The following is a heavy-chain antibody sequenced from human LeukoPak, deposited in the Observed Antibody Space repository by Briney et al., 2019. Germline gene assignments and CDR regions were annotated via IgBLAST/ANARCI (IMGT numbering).Heavy chain of an antibody. D-gene: IGHD1-1*01. CDR3: ARGGQRLSGPTYYYYYYGMDV. CDR2: INHSGST. J-gene: IGHJ6*02. V-gene: IGHV4-34*01. CDR1: GGSFSGYY. Sequence: SETLSLTCAVYGGSFSGYYWSWIRQPPGKGLEWIGEINHSGSTNYNPSLKSRVTISVDTSKNQFSLKLSSVTAEDTAVYYCARGGQRLSGPTYYYYYYGMDVWGQGTTVTVSS.